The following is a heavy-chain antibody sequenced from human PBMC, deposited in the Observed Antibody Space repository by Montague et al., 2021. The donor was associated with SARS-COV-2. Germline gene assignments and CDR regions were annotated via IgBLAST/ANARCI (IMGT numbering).Heavy chain of an antibody. CDR1: GGSFSDYY. V-gene: IGHV4-34*01. Sequence: SETLSLTCAVYGGSFSDYYWTWIRQPPGKGLEWIGEINHRGSSNYNPSLKSRVTISVDTSKSQISLELTSVTAADTAQYYCARAQVTTFAVLIMLPAAGAIDIWGQGTAVTVSS. CDR3: ARAQVTTFAVLIMLPAAGAIDI. J-gene: IGHJ3*02. CDR2: INHRGSS. D-gene: IGHD3-3*01.